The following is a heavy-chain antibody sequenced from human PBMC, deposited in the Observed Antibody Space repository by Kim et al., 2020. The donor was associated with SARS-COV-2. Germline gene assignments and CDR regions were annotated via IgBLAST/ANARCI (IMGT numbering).Heavy chain of an antibody. Sequence: GGSLRLSCAASGFTFSTAGMHWVRQAPGKGLEWVAIIWYDGSKISYTDSVKGRFTISRDNSKNTLYLQMNSLRAEDTAVYFCARDLRKGRYFDYWGQGTLVTVSS. CDR1: GFTFSTAG. CDR2: IWYDGSKI. J-gene: IGHJ4*02. CDR3: ARDLRKGRYFDY. V-gene: IGHV3-33*01.